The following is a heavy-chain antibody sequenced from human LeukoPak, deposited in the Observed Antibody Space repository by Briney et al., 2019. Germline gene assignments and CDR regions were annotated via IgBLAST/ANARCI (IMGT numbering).Heavy chain of an antibody. Sequence: GGSLRLSCSASGFTFSSYAMHWVRQAPGKGLEYVSAISSNGGSTYYADSMKGRFTISRDSSKNTLYLQMSSLRAEDTAVYYCVKDISSYYYDLDYWGQGTLVTVSS. D-gene: IGHD3-22*01. V-gene: IGHV3-64D*09. CDR1: GFTFSSYA. CDR3: VKDISSYYYDLDY. CDR2: ISSNGGST. J-gene: IGHJ4*02.